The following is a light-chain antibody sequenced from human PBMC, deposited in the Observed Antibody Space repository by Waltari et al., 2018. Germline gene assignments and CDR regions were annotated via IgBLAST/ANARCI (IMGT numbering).Light chain of an antibody. V-gene: IGLV1-44*01. CDR1: RSNIGGNT. CDR3: ATWDDSLEGMI. Sequence: QSVLSQPTSASGTPGQRVTFSCSGSRSNIGGNTVNWYQQLPGTAPKLVMYANDQRHAGVPDLFSGSKSGTSASLAISGLQSEDEADYYCATWDDSLEGMIFGGGTKLTVL. CDR2: AND. J-gene: IGLJ2*01.